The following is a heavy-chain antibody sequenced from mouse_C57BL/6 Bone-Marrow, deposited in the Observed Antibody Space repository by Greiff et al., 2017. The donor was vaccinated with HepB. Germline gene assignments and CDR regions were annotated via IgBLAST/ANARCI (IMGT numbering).Heavy chain of an antibody. J-gene: IGHJ3*01. CDR2: IDPSDSYT. D-gene: IGHD1-1*01. Sequence: VQLQQSGAELVRPGTSVKLSCKASGYTFTSYWMHWVKQRPGQGLEWIGVIDPSDSYTNYNQKFKGKATLTVDTSSSTAYMQLSSLTSKDSAVYYCARRENYYVSSLSCFAYWGQGTLVTVSA. CDR3: ARRENYYVSSLSCFAY. V-gene: IGHV1-59*01. CDR1: GYTFTSYW.